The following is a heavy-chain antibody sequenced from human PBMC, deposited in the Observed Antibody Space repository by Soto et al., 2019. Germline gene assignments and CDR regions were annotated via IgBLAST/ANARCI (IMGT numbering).Heavy chain of an antibody. CDR3: ARTVGAAYYFDF. Sequence: SETLSLTCIVSGDSMTKYYWSWLRQPAGKGLEWIGRVYMGGSTNYNPSLKSRVTMSIDTSNNHFSLDLKSVTAADTAVYYCARTVGAAYYFDFWGQGALVTVSS. D-gene: IGHD1-26*01. J-gene: IGHJ4*02. V-gene: IGHV4-4*07. CDR2: VYMGGST. CDR1: GDSMTKYY.